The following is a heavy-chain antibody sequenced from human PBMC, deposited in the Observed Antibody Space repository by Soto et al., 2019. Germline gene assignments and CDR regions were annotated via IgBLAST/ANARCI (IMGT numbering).Heavy chain of an antibody. J-gene: IGHJ5*02. Sequence: SETLSLTCTVSGDSIRSSYWSWVRQPPGRGLEWIGYVYHTGTTNSNPSLKSRVTISPDTSKNLFSLKLISVTPADTAVYFCARDMSGGSSWYEFDTWGPGTLVTVSS. V-gene: IGHV4-59*01. CDR2: VYHTGTT. CDR3: ARDMSGGSSWYEFDT. CDR1: GDSIRSSY. D-gene: IGHD6-13*01.